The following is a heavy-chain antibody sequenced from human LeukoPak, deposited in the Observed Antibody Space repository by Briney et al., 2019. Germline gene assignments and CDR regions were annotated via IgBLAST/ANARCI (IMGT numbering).Heavy chain of an antibody. CDR2: ISSSSSYI. D-gene: IGHD6-6*01. CDR1: GFTFSSYS. V-gene: IGHV3-21*01. J-gene: IGHJ4*02. CDR3: ARVEGYSSSAFDY. Sequence: PGGSLRLSCAASGFTFSSYSMNWVRQAPGKGLEWVSSISSSSSYIYYADSVKGRFTISRDNAKNSLYLQMNSLRAEDTAVYYCARVEGYSSSAFDYWGRGTLVTVSS.